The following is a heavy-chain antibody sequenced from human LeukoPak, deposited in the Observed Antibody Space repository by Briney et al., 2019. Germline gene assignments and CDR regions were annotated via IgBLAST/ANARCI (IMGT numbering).Heavy chain of an antibody. V-gene: IGHV3-53*01. Sequence: SGGSLRLSCAASGFTVSSNYMSWVRQAPGKGVEWVSVIYSGGSTYYADSVKGRFTISRDNSKNTLYLQMNSLRAEDTAVYYCARGLGYGDTTFWGQGTLVTVSS. D-gene: IGHD4-17*01. J-gene: IGHJ4*02. CDR3: ARGLGYGDTTF. CDR1: GFTVSSNY. CDR2: IYSGGST.